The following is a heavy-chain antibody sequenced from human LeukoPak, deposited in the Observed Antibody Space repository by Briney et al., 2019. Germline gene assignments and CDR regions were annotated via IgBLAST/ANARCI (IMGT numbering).Heavy chain of an antibody. V-gene: IGHV4-59*08. CDR1: DGSISSDY. J-gene: IGHJ5*02. D-gene: IGHD6-13*01. CDR3: AIAAAGPYNWFDP. CDR2: IYSSGTT. Sequence: SETLSLTCTVSDGSISSDYWSWIRQPPGKGLEWIGYIYSSGTTNYNPSLKSRVTISVDTSKNQFSLKLSSVTAADTAVYYCAIAAAGPYNWFDPWGQGTLVTVSS.